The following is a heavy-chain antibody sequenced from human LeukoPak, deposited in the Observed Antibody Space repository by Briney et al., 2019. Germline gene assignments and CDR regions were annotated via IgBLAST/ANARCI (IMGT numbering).Heavy chain of an antibody. CDR3: ARDRLRGVYFDY. CDR1: GGSISRYY. J-gene: IGHJ4*02. Sequence: SETLSLTCTVSGGSISRYYWCWIRQPPGKGLEWIGYIYYSVSTNYNPSLKSRVTISVDTSKNQFSLKLSSVTAADTAVYYCARDRLRGVYFDYWGQGTLVTVSS. V-gene: IGHV4-59*01. D-gene: IGHD3-10*01. CDR2: IYYSVST.